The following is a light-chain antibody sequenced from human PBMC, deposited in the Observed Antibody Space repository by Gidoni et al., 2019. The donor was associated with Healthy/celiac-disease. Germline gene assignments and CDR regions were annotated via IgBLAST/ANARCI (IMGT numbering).Light chain of an antibody. CDR1: QSIRGW. Sequence: DIQMTQSPSTLSASVGDRVTITCRASQSIRGWLAWYQQKPGKAPKLLIYKASVWATGVPSTFSGSGSGTEFTLTISSLQPDDFATYYCQQYLTYSPLTFGGGTKVEIK. V-gene: IGKV1-5*03. CDR3: QQYLTYSPLT. J-gene: IGKJ4*01. CDR2: KAS.